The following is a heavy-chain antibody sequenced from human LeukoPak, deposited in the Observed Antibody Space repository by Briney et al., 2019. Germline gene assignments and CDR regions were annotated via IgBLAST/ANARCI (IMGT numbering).Heavy chain of an antibody. CDR1: GFTLSRYW. J-gene: IGHJ4*02. V-gene: IGHV3-74*01. Sequence: GGSLRLSCAASGFTLSRYWKHWVRQAPGKGLVGVSCIKSDGSSTSIADSAKGRFTISRDNAKNTVYLQMNSLRAEDTAVYYCVRDNRSYNFDYWGQGTLVTVSS. D-gene: IGHD1-26*01. CDR3: VRDNRSYNFDY. CDR2: IKSDGSST.